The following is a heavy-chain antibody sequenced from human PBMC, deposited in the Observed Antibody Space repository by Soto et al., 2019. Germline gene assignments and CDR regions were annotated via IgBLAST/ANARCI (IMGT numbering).Heavy chain of an antibody. CDR3: GRTTVTTPYYYYYYMDV. V-gene: IGHV1-8*01. CDR1: GYTFTSYD. D-gene: IGHD4-17*01. J-gene: IGHJ6*03. Sequence: ASVKVSCKASGYTFTSYDINWVRQATGQGLEWMGWMNPNSGNTGYAQKFQGRVTMTRNTSISTAYMELSSLRSEDTAVYYCGRTTVTTPYYYYYYMDVWGKGTTVTVSS. CDR2: MNPNSGNT.